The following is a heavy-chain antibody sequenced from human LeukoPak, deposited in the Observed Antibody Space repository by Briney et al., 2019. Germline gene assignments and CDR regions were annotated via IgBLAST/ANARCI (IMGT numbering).Heavy chain of an antibody. Sequence: SETLSLTCAVYGGSFSGYYWSWIRQPPGKGLEWIGEINHSGSTNYSPSLESRVTISVDTSKNQFSLKLSSVTAADTAVYYCARGLGGDVVVVASHYFDYWGQGTLVTVSS. D-gene: IGHD2-15*01. CDR2: INHSGST. V-gene: IGHV4-34*01. CDR1: GGSFSGYY. J-gene: IGHJ4*02. CDR3: ARGLGGDVVVVASHYFDY.